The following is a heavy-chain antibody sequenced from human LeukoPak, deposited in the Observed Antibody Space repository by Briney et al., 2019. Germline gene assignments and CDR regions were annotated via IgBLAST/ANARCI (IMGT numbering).Heavy chain of an antibody. CDR2: IYYSGRT. J-gene: IGHJ6*03. V-gene: IGHV4-59*01. CDR1: GGSISSYY. D-gene: IGHD5-18*01. CDR3: ARDRYIFAGPDAYYYMDV. Sequence: PSETLSLTCSASGGSISSYYWSWIRQPPGKGLEWIGYIYYSGRTNYNPSLKSRVTISVDTSKNQFSLKLSSVTAADTAVYYCARDRYIFAGPDAYYYMDVWGKGTTVTISS.